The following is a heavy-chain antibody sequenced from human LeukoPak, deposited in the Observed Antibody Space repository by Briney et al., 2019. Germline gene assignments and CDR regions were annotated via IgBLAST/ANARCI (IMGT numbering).Heavy chain of an antibody. CDR2: INPNSGGT. V-gene: IGHV1-2*02. D-gene: IGHD3-9*01. J-gene: IGHJ4*02. Sequence: ASVKVSCKASGYTFTGYYMHWVRQAPGQGLEWMGWINPNSGGTNYAQKFKGRVTMTRDTSISTAYMELSRLRSDDTAVYYCARGAVLRYFDWLLIYWGQGTLVTVSS. CDR3: ARGAVLRYFDWLLIY. CDR1: GYTFTGYY.